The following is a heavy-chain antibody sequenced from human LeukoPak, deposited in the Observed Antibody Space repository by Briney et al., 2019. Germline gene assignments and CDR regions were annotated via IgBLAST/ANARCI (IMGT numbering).Heavy chain of an antibody. D-gene: IGHD2-2*01. CDR1: GGSFSGYY. J-gene: IGHJ4*02. CDR3: ASASASLVPVGQSFDY. CDR2: INHSGST. V-gene: IGHV4-34*01. Sequence: NPSETLSLTCAVYGGSFSGYYWSWIRQPPGKGLEWIGEINHSGSTNYNPSLKSRVTISVDKSKNQFSLKLSSVTAADTAVYYCASASASLVPVGQSFDYGGQGPLVTVSS.